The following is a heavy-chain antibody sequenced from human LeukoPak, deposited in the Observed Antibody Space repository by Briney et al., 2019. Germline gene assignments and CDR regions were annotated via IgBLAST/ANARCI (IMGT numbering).Heavy chain of an antibody. Sequence: GGSLRLSCAASGFTISDHYMGWVRQAPGKGLEWVGRARSKAKSYTTEYAASVTGRFTISRDYSKNSLYLQMNSLKTEDTAVYYCARSVGLSPDYYHYDMDVWGQGTTVTVSS. V-gene: IGHV3-72*01. CDR1: GFTISDHY. J-gene: IGHJ6*02. CDR3: ARSVGLSPDYYHYDMDV. D-gene: IGHD1-26*01. CDR2: ARSKAKSYTT.